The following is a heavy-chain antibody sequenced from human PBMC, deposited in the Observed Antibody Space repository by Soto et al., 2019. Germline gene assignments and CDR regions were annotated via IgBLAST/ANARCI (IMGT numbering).Heavy chain of an antibody. V-gene: IGHV3-33*01. Sequence: QVQLVESGGGVGQPGRSLRLSCAASGFTFSRYGMHWVRQAPGNGLEWVAVIWYDGSNKYYADSVKGRFTISRDNSKNTLYLQMNSLRAEDTAVYYCARDTARDKVRIYYHMDVWSQGTTVTVSS. CDR1: GFTFSRYG. J-gene: IGHJ6*02. CDR2: IWYDGSNK. D-gene: IGHD3-10*01. CDR3: ARDTARDKVRIYYHMDV.